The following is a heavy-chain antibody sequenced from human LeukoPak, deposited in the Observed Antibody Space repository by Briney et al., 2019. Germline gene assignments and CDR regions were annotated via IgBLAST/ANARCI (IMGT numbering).Heavy chain of an antibody. J-gene: IGHJ5*02. Sequence: GASVKVSCKASGGTFSSYAISWVRQAPGQGLEWMGGIIPIFGTANYAQKFQGRVTITTDESTSTAYMELSSLRSEDTAVYYCAREGPLGATTNWFDPWGQGTLVTVSS. CDR3: AREGPLGATTNWFDP. CDR1: GGTFSSYA. CDR2: IIPIFGTA. D-gene: IGHD1-26*01. V-gene: IGHV1-69*05.